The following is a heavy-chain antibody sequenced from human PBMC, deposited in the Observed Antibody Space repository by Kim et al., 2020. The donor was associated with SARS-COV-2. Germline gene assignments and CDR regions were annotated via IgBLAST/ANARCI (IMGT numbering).Heavy chain of an antibody. CDR2: INHSGST. CDR1: GGSFSGYY. CDR3: ARGGKYSGSSQYFDY. Sequence: SETLSLTCAVYGGSFSGYYWSWIRQPPGKGLEWIGEINHSGSTNYNPSLKSRVTISVDTSKNQFSLKLSSVTAADTAVYYCARGGKYSGSSQYFDYWGQGTLVTVSS. D-gene: IGHD1-26*01. J-gene: IGHJ4*02. V-gene: IGHV4-34*01.